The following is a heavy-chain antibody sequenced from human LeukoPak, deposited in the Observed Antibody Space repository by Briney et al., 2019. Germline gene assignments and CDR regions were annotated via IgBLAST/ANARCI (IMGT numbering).Heavy chain of an antibody. D-gene: IGHD2-2*01. CDR1: GGSISSDDYY. J-gene: IGHJ4*02. CDR3: ARAWVPAAHFDY. CDR2: IYYSGST. V-gene: IGHV4-31*03. Sequence: SETLSLTCTVSGGSISSDDYYWSWIRQHPGKGLEWIGYIYYSGSTYYNPSLKSRVTISVDTSKNQFSLKLSSVTAADTAVYYCARAWVPAAHFDYWGQGTLVTVSS.